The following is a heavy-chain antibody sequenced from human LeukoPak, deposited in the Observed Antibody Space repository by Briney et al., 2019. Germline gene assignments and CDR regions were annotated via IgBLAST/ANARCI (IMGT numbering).Heavy chain of an antibody. CDR2: IYHSGST. CDR3: ARGGYCSSTSCYVFDS. Sequence: SETLSLTCGVSGXSIISSNWWSWVRQPPGKGLEWIGEIYHSGSTNYNPSLKSRVTISVDKSKSQFSLELTSVTAADTALYYCARGGYCSSTSCYVFDSWGQGILVTVSS. CDR1: GXSIISSNW. D-gene: IGHD2-2*01. J-gene: IGHJ4*02. V-gene: IGHV4-4*02.